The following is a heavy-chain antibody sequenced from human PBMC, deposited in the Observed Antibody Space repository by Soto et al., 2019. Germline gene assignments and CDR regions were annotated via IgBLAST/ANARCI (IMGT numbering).Heavy chain of an antibody. CDR2: IWYDGSNK. CDR1: GFTFSSYG. Sequence: GGSLRLSCAASGFTFSSYGMHWVRQAPGKGLEWVAVIWYDGSNKYYADSVKGRFTISRDNSKNTLYLQMNSLRAEDTAVYYCARDLIVATINNEWEQHYYYYYGMDVWGQGTTVTVSS. J-gene: IGHJ6*02. V-gene: IGHV3-33*01. CDR3: ARDLIVATINNEWEQHYYYYYGMDV. D-gene: IGHD5-12*01.